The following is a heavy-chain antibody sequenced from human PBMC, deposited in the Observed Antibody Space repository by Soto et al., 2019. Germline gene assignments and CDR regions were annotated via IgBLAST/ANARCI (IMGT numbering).Heavy chain of an antibody. J-gene: IGHJ6*02. CDR3: ATPFDCSGGSCYPPYYYYGMDV. D-gene: IGHD2-15*01. CDR2: IIPIFGTA. Sequence: SVKVSCKASGGTFSNYAISWVRQAPGQGLEWMGGIIPIFGTANYAQKFQGRVTITADESTSTAYMELSSLRSEDTAVYYCATPFDCSGGSCYPPYYYYGMDVWGQGTTVTVSS. V-gene: IGHV1-69*13. CDR1: GGTFSNYA.